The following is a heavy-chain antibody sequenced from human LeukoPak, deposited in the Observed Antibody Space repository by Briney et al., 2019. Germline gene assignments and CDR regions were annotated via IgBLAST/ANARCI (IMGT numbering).Heavy chain of an antibody. CDR1: GGSISSYY. CDR3: ARVGATGNYYYMDV. Sequence: SETLSLTCTVSGGSISSYYWSWIRQSPGKGLEWIGYMYYSGSTSYNPSLKSRVTISGDTSKNQFSLKLSSVTAADTAVHYCARVGATGNYYYMDVWGKGTTVTVSS. V-gene: IGHV4-59*08. CDR2: MYYSGST. D-gene: IGHD1-26*01. J-gene: IGHJ6*03.